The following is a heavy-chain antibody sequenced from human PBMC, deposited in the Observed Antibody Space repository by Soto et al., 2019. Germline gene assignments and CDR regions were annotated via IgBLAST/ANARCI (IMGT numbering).Heavy chain of an antibody. V-gene: IGHV4-59*06. J-gene: IGHJ4*02. CDR3: ATYANPIFGVVYYFDY. CDR2: IYYSGST. CDR1: SGSISTYY. Sequence: SETLSLTCTVSSGSISTYYWSWIRQHPGKGLEWIGYIYYSGSTYYNPSLKSRVTISVDTSKNQFSLKLSSVTAADTAVYYCATYANPIFGVVYYFDYWGQGTLVTSPQ. D-gene: IGHD3-3*02.